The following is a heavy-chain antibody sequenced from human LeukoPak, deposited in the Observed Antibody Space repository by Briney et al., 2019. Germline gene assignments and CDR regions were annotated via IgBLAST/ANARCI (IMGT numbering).Heavy chain of an antibody. CDR2: ISAYNGNT. D-gene: IGHD6-13*01. CDR3: ARDLETAWYSSSWFVDY. Sequence: ASVKVSCKASGYTFTSYGISWVRQAPGQGLEWMGWISAYNGNTNYAQKLQGRVTMTTDTSTSTAYMELRSLRSDDTAVYYCARDLETAWYSSSWFVDYWGQGTLVTVSS. J-gene: IGHJ4*02. V-gene: IGHV1-18*01. CDR1: GYTFTSYG.